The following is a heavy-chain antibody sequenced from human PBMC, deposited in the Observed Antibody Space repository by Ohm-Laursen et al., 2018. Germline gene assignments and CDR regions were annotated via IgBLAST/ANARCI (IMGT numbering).Heavy chain of an antibody. D-gene: IGHD5-18*01. Sequence: SLRLSCAASGFTFSSYEMNWVRQGPGKGLEWVSYIRSSGTTIYYADSVKGRFTISRDNAKNSLYLQMNSLRAEDTAVYYCSSAYSYSSPHYLDYWGQGTLVTVSS. J-gene: IGHJ4*02. CDR1: GFTFSSYE. CDR3: SSAYSYSSPHYLDY. V-gene: IGHV3-48*03. CDR2: IRSSGTTI.